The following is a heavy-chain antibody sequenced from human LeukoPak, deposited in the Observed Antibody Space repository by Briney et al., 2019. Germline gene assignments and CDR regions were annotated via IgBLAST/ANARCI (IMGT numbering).Heavy chain of an antibody. CDR2: IDSSSGYT. D-gene: IGHD5-12*01. V-gene: IGHV3-21*01. J-gene: IGHJ6*02. Sequence: PGGSLRLSCAASGFTFSSHSMNWVRQAPGKGLEWVSSIDSSSGYTYYADSVKGRFTISRDNAKNSLFLQMNSLRAEDTAVYYCARDRRGWLRGTSYGMDVWGQGTTVTVSS. CDR3: ARDRRGWLRGTSYGMDV. CDR1: GFTFSSHS.